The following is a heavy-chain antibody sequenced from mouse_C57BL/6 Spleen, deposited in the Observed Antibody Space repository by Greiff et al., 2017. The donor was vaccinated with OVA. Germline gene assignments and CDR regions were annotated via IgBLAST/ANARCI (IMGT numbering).Heavy chain of an antibody. CDR3: ASEKIFITTVVGMDY. J-gene: IGHJ4*01. CDR2: ISSGSSTI. Sequence: EVKVVESGGGLVKPGGSLKLSCAASGFTFSDYGMHWVRQAPEKGLEWVAYISSGSSTIYYADTVKGRFTISRDNAKNTLFLQMTSLRSEDTAMYYCASEKIFITTVVGMDYWGQGTSVTVSS. CDR1: GFTFSDYG. V-gene: IGHV5-17*01. D-gene: IGHD1-1*01.